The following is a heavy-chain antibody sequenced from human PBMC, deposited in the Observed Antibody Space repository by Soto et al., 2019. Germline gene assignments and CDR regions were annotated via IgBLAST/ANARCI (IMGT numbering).Heavy chain of an antibody. CDR2: IYYSGGT. J-gene: IGHJ4*02. CDR3: ARQRTTVVTQAYFDH. D-gene: IGHD2-21*02. CDR1: GESISSSSYY. V-gene: IGHV4-39*01. Sequence: PSETLSLTCIVSGESISSSSYYWGWIRQPPGKGLEWIGSIYYSGGTYYNPSFKSRVTISIDTSKNQFSLKLSSVTATDTAVYYCARQRTTVVTQAYFDHWGQGALVTVS.